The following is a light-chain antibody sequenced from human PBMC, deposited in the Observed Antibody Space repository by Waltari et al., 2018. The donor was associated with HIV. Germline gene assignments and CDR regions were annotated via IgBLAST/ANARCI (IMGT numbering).Light chain of an antibody. J-gene: IGLJ3*02. Sequence: QSVLTQPPSVSGAPGQRVPLPCTGSSSNIGAGYDVHWYHQLPGTAPKLLIYGNSNRPSGVPDRFSGSKSGTSASLAITGLQAEDEADYYCQSYDSSLSGSVFGGGTKLTVL. CDR3: QSYDSSLSGSV. CDR2: GNS. CDR1: SSNIGAGYD. V-gene: IGLV1-40*01.